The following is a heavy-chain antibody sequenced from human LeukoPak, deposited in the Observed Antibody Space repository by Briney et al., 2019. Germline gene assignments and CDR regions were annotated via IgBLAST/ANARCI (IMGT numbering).Heavy chain of an antibody. CDR1: GFTFNNYP. CDR2: IGYDGRFK. J-gene: IGHJ4*02. CDR3: ARDPRTGSPDYFDY. D-gene: IGHD3-10*01. Sequence: GGSLRLSCATSGFTFNNYPMHWVRQAPGKGLERVAVIGYDGRFKFHSDSVKGRFTISRDDSKNTLYLQMNSLRPEDTAVYYCARDPRTGSPDYFDYWGQGTLVTVST. V-gene: IGHV3-30*04.